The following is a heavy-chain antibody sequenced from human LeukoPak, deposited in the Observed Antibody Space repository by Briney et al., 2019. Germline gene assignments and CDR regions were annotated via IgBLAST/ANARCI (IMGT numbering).Heavy chain of an antibody. V-gene: IGHV3-21*01. CDR3: ARDRVSSGWYTFDY. CDR1: GFTFSSYN. J-gene: IGHJ4*02. CDR2: ISSSSSYI. D-gene: IGHD6-19*01. Sequence: GGSLRLSCAASGFTFSSYNVNWVRQAPGKGLGWVSSISSSSSYIYYADSVKGRFTISRDNAKDSLYLQMNSLRAEDTAVYYCARDRVSSGWYTFDYWGQGTLVTVSS.